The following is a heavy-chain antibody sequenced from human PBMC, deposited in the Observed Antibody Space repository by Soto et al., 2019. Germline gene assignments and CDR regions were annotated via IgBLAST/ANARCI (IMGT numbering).Heavy chain of an antibody. CDR1: GDSVSSHSAA. Sequence: SPTLSLTCAISGDSVSSHSAAWSWIRQSPSRGLEWLGRTYYRSKWYNDYAVSVKSRITINPDTSKNQFSLQLNSVTPGDTAVYYCARGRRNCSGGSCYYSDAFDIWGQGTMVTVS. D-gene: IGHD2-15*01. J-gene: IGHJ3*02. V-gene: IGHV6-1*01. CDR2: TYYRSKWYN. CDR3: ARGRRNCSGGSCYYSDAFDI.